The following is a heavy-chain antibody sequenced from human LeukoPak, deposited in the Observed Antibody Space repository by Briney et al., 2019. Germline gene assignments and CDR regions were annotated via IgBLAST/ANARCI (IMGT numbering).Heavy chain of an antibody. CDR2: IYPGDSDT. Sequence: GESLKISCKGSGYSFTSYWIGWVRQMPGKALEWMGIIYPGDSDTRYSPSFQGQVTISADKSISTAYLQWSSLKASDTAMYYCARRGTHYDILTGYYSSWYYFDYWGQGTLVTVSS. CDR3: ARRGTHYDILTGYYSSWYYFDY. D-gene: IGHD3-9*01. J-gene: IGHJ4*02. CDR1: GYSFTSYW. V-gene: IGHV5-51*01.